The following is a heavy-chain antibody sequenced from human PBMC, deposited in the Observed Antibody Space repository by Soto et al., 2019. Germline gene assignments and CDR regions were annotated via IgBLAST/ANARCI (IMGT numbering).Heavy chain of an antibody. CDR2: IKSKLDGETT. CDR1: GFIFSKAW. V-gene: IGHV3-15*07. D-gene: IGHD1-1*01. CDR3: TTVAGTWRGDMDY. Sequence: EVQLGESGGGLVKSGGSLRLSCAASGFIFSKAWMNWVRQGQGKGLEWVARIKSKLDGETTDYAAPVNARFTISRDDSTNTMYLQMNSLSTDDTGVYFCTTVAGTWRGDMDYWGQGTLVTVSS. J-gene: IGHJ4*02.